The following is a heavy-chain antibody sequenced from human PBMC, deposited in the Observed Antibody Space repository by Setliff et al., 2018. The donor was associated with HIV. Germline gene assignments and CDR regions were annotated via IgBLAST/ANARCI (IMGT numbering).Heavy chain of an antibody. J-gene: IGHJ6*03. D-gene: IGHD5-18*01. Sequence: SETLSLTCTVSGDSVSSGAYYWSWIRQLPGKGLEYIGYISYRGTTYYNPSIKNRITISLDKSENQFSLRLSSVAAADTAVYYCARVEIVDTATITGLFYYHYIDVWGKGTTVTVSS. V-gene: IGHV4-31*03. CDR3: ARVEIVDTATITGLFYYHYIDV. CDR2: ISYRGTT. CDR1: GDSVSSGAYY.